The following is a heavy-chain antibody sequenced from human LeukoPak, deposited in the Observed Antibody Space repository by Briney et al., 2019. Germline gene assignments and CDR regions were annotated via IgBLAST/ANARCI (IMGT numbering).Heavy chain of an antibody. V-gene: IGHV3-7*01. Sequence: GGSLRPSRGASGSTLSNPWMTWVRQAPGKGLEWVAYIKLVGRDTYTVGSVKGRFTMSRDNPNNSLYLQMNSLRAEDTGVYYCARRDSTGWYYFDYWGQGTRVTVSS. CDR1: GSTLSNPW. J-gene: IGHJ4*02. D-gene: IGHD6-19*01. CDR3: ARRDSTGWYYFDY. CDR2: IKLVGRDT.